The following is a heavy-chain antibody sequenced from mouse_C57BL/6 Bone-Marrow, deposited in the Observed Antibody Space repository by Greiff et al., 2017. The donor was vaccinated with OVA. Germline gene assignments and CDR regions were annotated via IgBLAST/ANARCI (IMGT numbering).Heavy chain of an antibody. J-gene: IGHJ3*01. CDR3: ARHLYYGNYGFAY. V-gene: IGHV5-6*01. CDR1: GFTFSSYG. Sequence: EVKLMESGGDLVKPGGSLKLSCAASGFTFSSYGMSWVRQTPDKRLEWVATLSSGGSYTYYPDSVKGRFTISRDNAKNTLYLQMSSLKSEDTAMYYCARHLYYGNYGFAYWGQGTLVTVSA. CDR2: LSSGGSYT. D-gene: IGHD2-1*01.